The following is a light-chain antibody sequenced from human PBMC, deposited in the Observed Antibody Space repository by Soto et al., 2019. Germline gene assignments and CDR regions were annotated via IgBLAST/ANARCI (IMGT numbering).Light chain of an antibody. CDR1: QNVYNN. CDR2: DAS. J-gene: IGKJ4*01. Sequence: EIVMPQSPATLSASPGQGATLSCKAGQNVYNNLAWYQQRPGQPPRLLIYDASTRATGISARFSGSGYGTEFTLTISSLQSEDFAVYFCQQCRSWPLTFGGGTKVDIK. V-gene: IGKV3-15*01. CDR3: QQCRSWPLT.